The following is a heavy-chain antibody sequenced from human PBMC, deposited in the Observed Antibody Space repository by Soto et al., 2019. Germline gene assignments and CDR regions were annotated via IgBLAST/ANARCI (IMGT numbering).Heavy chain of an antibody. D-gene: IGHD6-13*01. CDR2: IYSGGST. Sequence: GGSLRLSCAASKFTVSSNYMSWVRQAPGKGLEWVSVIYSGGSTYYADSVKGRFTISRDNSKNTLYLQMNSLRAEDTALYYCAKDKIQHSSWFLFDYWGQGA. J-gene: IGHJ4*02. CDR1: KFTVSSNY. V-gene: IGHV3-66*01. CDR3: AKDKIQHSSWFLFDY.